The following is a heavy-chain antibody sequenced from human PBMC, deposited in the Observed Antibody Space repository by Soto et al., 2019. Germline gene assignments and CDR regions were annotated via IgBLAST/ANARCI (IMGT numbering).Heavy chain of an antibody. V-gene: IGHV3-30-3*01. D-gene: IGHD6-25*01. CDR1: GFTFSSYA. Sequence: GGSLRLSCAASGFTFSSYAMHWVRQAPGKGLEWVAVISYDGSNKYYADSVKGRFTISRDNSKSTLYLQMNSLRAEDTAVYYCARDEDGSLFDPWGQGTLVTVSS. CDR2: ISYDGSNK. J-gene: IGHJ5*02. CDR3: ARDEDGSLFDP.